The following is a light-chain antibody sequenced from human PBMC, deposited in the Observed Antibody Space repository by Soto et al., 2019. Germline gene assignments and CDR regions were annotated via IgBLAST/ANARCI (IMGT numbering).Light chain of an antibody. J-gene: IGKJ5*01. CDR3: QHYYTVPVT. CDR1: QTVLRSSNNKNH. V-gene: IGKV4-1*01. Sequence: DIVMTQSPDSLAVSLVERATINCKSSQTVLRSSNNKNHLAWYQQKPGRAPKMLISWATTRESGVPDRFSGSGSGTDVTLTNSSLQAEDVAVYYCQHYYTVPVTFGQGTRLEIK. CDR2: WAT.